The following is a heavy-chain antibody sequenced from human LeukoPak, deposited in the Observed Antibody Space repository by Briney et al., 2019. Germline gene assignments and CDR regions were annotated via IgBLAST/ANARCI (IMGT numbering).Heavy chain of an antibody. D-gene: IGHD6-6*01. CDR1: GFTFSTYA. J-gene: IGHJ5*02. Sequence: GGSLRLSCAASGFTFSTYAMSWVRQAPGHGLEWVSVVSGTGGRTYYAASVKGRSTISRAKSKNTLYLQMNSLRAEDTALYYCVKASSSSPQYNWFDAWGQGTLVTVSS. CDR2: VSGTGGRT. V-gene: IGHV3-23*01. CDR3: VKASSSSPQYNWFDA.